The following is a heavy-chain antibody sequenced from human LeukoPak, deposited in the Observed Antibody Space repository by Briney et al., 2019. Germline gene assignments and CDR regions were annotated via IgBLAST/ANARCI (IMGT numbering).Heavy chain of an antibody. D-gene: IGHD3-3*01. Sequence: SVKVSCKASGATFSDYALNWVRQTPGQGLEWMGVFIPILGTANSTQKFHDRLTITADISTNTAYMELSSLRSEDTAVYFCAAIPVFAVVLHQEPVWGKGTTVTVSS. CDR1: GATFSDYA. CDR2: FIPILGTA. V-gene: IGHV1-69*06. J-gene: IGHJ6*04. CDR3: AAIPVFAVVLHQEPV.